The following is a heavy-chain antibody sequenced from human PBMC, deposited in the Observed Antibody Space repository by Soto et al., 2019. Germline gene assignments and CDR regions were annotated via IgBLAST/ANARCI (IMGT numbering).Heavy chain of an antibody. V-gene: IGHV3-30*18. CDR1: GFTFSSYG. J-gene: IGHJ4*02. D-gene: IGHD3-22*01. CDR3: AKGLYYYDSSGYYLDY. Sequence: PGGSLRLSCAASGFTFSSYGMHWVRQAPGKGLEWVAVISYDGSNKYYADSVKGRFTISRDNSKNTLYQQMNSLRAEDTAVYYCAKGLYYYDSSGYYLDYWGQGTLVTVSS. CDR2: ISYDGSNK.